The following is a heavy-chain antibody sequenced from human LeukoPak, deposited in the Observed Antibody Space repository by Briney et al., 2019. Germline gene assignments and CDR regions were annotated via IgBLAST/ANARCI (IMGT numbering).Heavy chain of an antibody. D-gene: IGHD6-13*01. Sequence: PSETLSLTCTVSGGSISSGGYYWSWIRQPAGKGLEWIGRIYTSGSTNYNPSLKSRVTMSVDTSKNQFSLKLSSVTAADTAVYYCARVSSSWYRTYYYYGMDVWGQGTTVTVSS. V-gene: IGHV4-61*02. CDR1: GGSISSGGYY. J-gene: IGHJ6*02. CDR2: IYTSGST. CDR3: ARVSSSWYRTYYYYGMDV.